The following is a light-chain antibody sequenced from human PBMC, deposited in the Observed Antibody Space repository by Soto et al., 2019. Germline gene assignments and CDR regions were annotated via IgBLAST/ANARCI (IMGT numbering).Light chain of an antibody. CDR1: QSVGTS. Sequence: EIVLTQSPVTLSLSPGERGTLSCRASQSVGTSLAWYQQKPGQAPRLLIYGASNRATGIPDRFSGSGSGTDFTLTISKLEPADFAVYHCQQYGGSPRTFGQGTKVDIK. J-gene: IGKJ1*01. CDR3: QQYGGSPRT. V-gene: IGKV3-20*01. CDR2: GAS.